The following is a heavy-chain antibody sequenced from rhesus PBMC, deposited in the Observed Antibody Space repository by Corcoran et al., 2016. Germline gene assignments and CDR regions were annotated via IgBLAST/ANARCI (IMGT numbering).Heavy chain of an antibody. D-gene: IGHD6-31*01. J-gene: IGHJ4*01. CDR1: VVSIISSS. V-gene: IGHV4-169*01. CDR2: INGSGSST. Sequence: QLQLQESGPGLVQPSEPLSVTCAVSVVSIISSSWSWFPPAQGKGLEWIWYINGSGSSTNYNHSIKSRVTMSVDTSKNQLSLKLSSATAADTAVYYCARGSCWYFDYWGQGVLVTVSS. CDR3: ARGSCWYFDY.